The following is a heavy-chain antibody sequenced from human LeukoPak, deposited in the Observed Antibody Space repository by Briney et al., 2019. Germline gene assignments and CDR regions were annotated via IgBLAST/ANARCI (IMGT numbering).Heavy chain of an antibody. J-gene: IGHJ6*02. CDR1: GFTFSGYA. Sequence: GGSLRLSCAASGFTFSGYAMHWVRQAPGKGLEWVAVISYDGSKRHYADSVKGRVTISRDNSKNTLFPQMNSLRAEDTAVHYCARDSGSYLSRKTYYYYDMDVWGQGTTVTVSS. CDR3: ARDSGSYLSRKTYYYYDMDV. CDR2: ISYDGSKR. D-gene: IGHD1-26*01. V-gene: IGHV3-30-3*01.